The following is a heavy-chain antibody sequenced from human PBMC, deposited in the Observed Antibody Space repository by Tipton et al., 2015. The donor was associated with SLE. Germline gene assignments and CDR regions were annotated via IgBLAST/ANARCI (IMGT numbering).Heavy chain of an antibody. V-gene: IGHV4-39*07. CDR2: IYYSGST. Sequence: TLSLTCTVSGGSISSSSYYWGWIRQPPGKGLEWIGRIYYSGSTNYNPSLKSRVTISVDTSKNQFSLKPSSVTAADTAVYYCAREGHCSGGSCYPWFDPWGQGTLVTVSS. D-gene: IGHD2-15*01. J-gene: IGHJ5*02. CDR1: GGSISSSSYY. CDR3: AREGHCSGGSCYPWFDP.